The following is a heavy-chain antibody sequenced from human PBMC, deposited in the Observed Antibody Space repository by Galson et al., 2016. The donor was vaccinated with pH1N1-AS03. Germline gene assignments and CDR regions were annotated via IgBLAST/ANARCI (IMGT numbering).Heavy chain of an antibody. D-gene: IGHD5-18*01. CDR3: ARNSGYSSHWALDI. CDR2: IYSGVSADT. V-gene: IGHV5-51*01. CDR1: GYSFVSYW. Sequence: AEVKKPGESLTISCKGSGYSFVSYWIGWVRQMPGKGLEWMGVIYSGVSADTRYSPSFQGQVTISADKSISTAYLQWSSLKASDSAIYYCARNSGYSSHWALDIWGQGTMVTVSS. J-gene: IGHJ3*02.